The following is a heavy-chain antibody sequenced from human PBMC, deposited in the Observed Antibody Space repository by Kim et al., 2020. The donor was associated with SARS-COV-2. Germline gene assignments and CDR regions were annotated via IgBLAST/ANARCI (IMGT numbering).Heavy chain of an antibody. CDR1: GGTFSNYA. V-gene: IGHV1-69*04. CDR3: AR. CDR2: ILPMVDIP. J-gene: IGHJ6*01. Sequence: SVKVSRKASGGTFSNYAVNWVRQAPGQGLEWMGRILPMVDIPNYARNFQGRLTTTADKSTSTAYMELTGLTSADTAVYYCARGGQ.